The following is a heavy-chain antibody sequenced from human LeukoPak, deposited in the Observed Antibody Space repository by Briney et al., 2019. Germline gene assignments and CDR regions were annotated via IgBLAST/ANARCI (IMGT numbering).Heavy chain of an antibody. CDR2: IYSGGST. CDR1: GFTVSHNY. CDR3: ARDLSGPLDY. J-gene: IGHJ4*02. D-gene: IGHD5-12*01. V-gene: IGHV3-66*01. Sequence: GGSLRLSCPASGFTVSHNYMSWVRQAPGKGLEWVSVIYSGGSTNYADSVKGRFTISRDNSKNTLYLQMNSLRAEDTAVYYCARDLSGPLDYWGQGTLVTVSS.